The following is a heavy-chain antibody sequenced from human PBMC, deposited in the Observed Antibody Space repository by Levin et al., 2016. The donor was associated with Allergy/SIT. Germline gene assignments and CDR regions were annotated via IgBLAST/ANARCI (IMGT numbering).Heavy chain of an antibody. CDR2: IYYSGST. Sequence: SETLSLTCTVSGGSISSSSYYWGWIRQPPGKGLEWIGSIYYSGSTYYNPSLKSRVTISVDTSKNQFSLKLSSVTAADTAVYYCAIIGEFDTYSSYYYYGMDVWGQGTTVTVSS. D-gene: IGHD3-10*01. J-gene: IGHJ6*02. CDR1: GGSISSSSYY. CDR3: AIIGEFDTYSSYYYYGMDV. V-gene: IGHV4-39*01.